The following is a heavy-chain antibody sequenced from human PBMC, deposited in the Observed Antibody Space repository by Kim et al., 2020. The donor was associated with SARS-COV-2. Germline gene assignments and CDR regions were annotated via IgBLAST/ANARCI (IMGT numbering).Heavy chain of an antibody. J-gene: IGHJ4*02. V-gene: IGHV4-39*01. Sequence: SETLSLTCTVSGGSISSSSYYWGWIRQPPGKGLEWIGSIYYSGSTYYNPSLKSRVTISVDTSKNQFSLKLSSVTAADTAVYYCASLYSRHNFDYWGQGTLVTVSS. CDR1: GGSISSSSYY. CDR2: IYYSGST. D-gene: IGHD6-13*01. CDR3: ASLYSRHNFDY.